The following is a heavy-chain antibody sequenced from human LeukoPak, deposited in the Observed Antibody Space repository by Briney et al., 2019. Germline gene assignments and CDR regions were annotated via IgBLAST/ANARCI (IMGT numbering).Heavy chain of an antibody. Sequence: GGSLRLSCAASGFTFSSYGMHWVRQAPGKGLEWVAVISYDGSNKYYADSVKGRFTISRDNSKNTLYLQTNSLRAEDTAVYYCAKERYSSSWNYYYGMDVWGQGTTVTVSS. V-gene: IGHV3-30*18. J-gene: IGHJ6*02. CDR3: AKERYSSSWNYYYGMDV. CDR2: ISYDGSNK. D-gene: IGHD6-13*01. CDR1: GFTFSSYG.